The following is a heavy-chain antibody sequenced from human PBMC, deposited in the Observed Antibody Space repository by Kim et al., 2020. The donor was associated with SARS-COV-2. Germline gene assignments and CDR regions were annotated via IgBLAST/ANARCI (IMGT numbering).Heavy chain of an antibody. CDR1: GGSISSYY. D-gene: IGHD6-25*01. CDR3: ARDRGYRRGACWFDP. Sequence: SETLSLTCTVSGGSISSYYWSWIRQPPGKGLEWIGYIYYSGSTNYNPSLKSRVTISVDTSKNQFSLKLSSVTAADTAVYYCARDRGYRRGACWFDPWGQGTLVTVSS. J-gene: IGHJ5*02. CDR2: IYYSGST. V-gene: IGHV4-59*13.